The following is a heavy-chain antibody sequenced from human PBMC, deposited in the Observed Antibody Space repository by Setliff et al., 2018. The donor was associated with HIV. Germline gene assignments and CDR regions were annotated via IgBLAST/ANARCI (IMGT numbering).Heavy chain of an antibody. CDR2: INPGDSDT. J-gene: IGHJ6*03. D-gene: IGHD3-10*01. CDR1: GYSFTSYW. V-gene: IGHV5-51*01. Sequence: GESLKISCKGSGYSFTSYWIGWVRQMPGKGLEWMGIINPGDSDTRYSPSLQGQVTISADKSISTAYLQWSSLKASDTAMYYCARHVSSTTMGRGRIIKNYFYYMDVWGKGTTVTVSS. CDR3: ARHVSSTTMGRGRIIKNYFYYMDV.